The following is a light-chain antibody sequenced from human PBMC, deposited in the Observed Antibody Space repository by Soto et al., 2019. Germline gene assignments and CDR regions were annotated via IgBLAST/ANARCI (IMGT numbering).Light chain of an antibody. CDR2: TAS. J-gene: IGKJ5*01. CDR1: QGISSY. V-gene: IGKV1-9*01. CDR3: QQRNSYPIT. Sequence: DIQLTQSPSFLSASVGDRATITCRASQGISSYLAWYQQKPGKAPNLLIHTASTLQSGVPSRFSGSGSGTELTLTISSLQPEDFATYYCQQRNSYPITFGQGTRLEIK.